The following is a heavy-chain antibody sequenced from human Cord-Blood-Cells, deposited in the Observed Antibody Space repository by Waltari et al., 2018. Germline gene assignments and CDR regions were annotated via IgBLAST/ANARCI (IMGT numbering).Heavy chain of an antibody. Sequence: EVQLLESGGGLVQPGGSLRLSCAASGFTFSSYAMSWVRQAPGKGLEWVSAISGRGGSTYDADSVKGRFTISRDTSKNTLYLQMNSLRAEDTAVYYCAKRMTTMVRGVTDYWGQGTLVTVSS. CDR2: ISGRGGST. J-gene: IGHJ4*02. CDR3: AKRMTTMVRGVTDY. D-gene: IGHD3-10*01. V-gene: IGHV3-23*01. CDR1: GFTFSSYA.